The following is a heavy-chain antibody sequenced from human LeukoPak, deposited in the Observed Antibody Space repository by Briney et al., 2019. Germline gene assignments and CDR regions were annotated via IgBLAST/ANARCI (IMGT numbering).Heavy chain of an antibody. CDR3: AREVGAVDY. Sequence: GGSLRLSCAASGFTFSSYAMHWVRQAPGKGLEYVSAISSNGGSTYYANSVKGRFTISRDNSKNTLYLQMGSLRAEDMAVYYCAREVGAVDYWGQGTLVTVSS. J-gene: IGHJ4*02. CDR2: ISSNGGST. CDR1: GFTFSSYA. V-gene: IGHV3-64*01. D-gene: IGHD1-26*01.